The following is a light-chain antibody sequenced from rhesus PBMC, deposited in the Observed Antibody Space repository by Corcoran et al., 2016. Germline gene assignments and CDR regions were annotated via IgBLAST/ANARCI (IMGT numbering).Light chain of an antibody. CDR1: SSDIGGYNY. J-gene: IGLJ1*01. Sequence: QSAPTQPPSVSGSPGQSVTISCTGTSSDIGGYNYVSWYQQHPGKAPKLMIYGVSNRPSGVSDRFSGSKSGNTASLSISGLQAEDEADYYCCSYTTSRTNYSFGAGTRLTVL. CDR2: GVS. CDR3: CSYTTSRTNYS. V-gene: IGLV2S7*01.